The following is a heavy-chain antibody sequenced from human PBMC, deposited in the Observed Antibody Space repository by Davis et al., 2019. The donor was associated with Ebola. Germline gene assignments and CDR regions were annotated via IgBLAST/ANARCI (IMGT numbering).Heavy chain of an antibody. CDR3: ARAQFGDVVLDY. CDR1: GFTFRTYD. V-gene: IGHV3-13*01. Sequence: PSETLSLTCAASGFTFRTYDMHWVRQTTGKGLEWVSVIGTAGDTYYRGSVKGRFTISRENARNSLYLQMNSLTAGDTAVYYCARAQFGDVVLDYWGQGTLVTVSS. CDR2: IGTAGDT. D-gene: IGHD4-17*01. J-gene: IGHJ4*02.